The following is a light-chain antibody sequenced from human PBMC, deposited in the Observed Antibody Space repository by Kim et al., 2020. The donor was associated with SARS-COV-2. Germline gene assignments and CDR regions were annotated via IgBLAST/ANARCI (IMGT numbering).Light chain of an antibody. CDR1: ILRSYY. Sequence: VALGQTVKITCQGDILRSYYASWYQQKPGQAPILVMYGRTNRPSGIPGRFSGSASGDTASLTITGAQAEDEADYYCCCRDRNAGRVFGGGTQLTVL. CDR2: GRT. V-gene: IGLV3-19*01. CDR3: CCRDRNAGRV. J-gene: IGLJ3*02.